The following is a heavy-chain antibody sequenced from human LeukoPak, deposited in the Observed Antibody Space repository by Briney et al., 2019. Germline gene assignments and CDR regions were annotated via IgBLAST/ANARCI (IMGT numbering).Heavy chain of an antibody. CDR2: ISYDGSIK. CDR3: AKDYYGSGATPEA. D-gene: IGHD3-10*01. V-gene: IGHV3-30*18. J-gene: IGHJ5*02. Sequence: PGRSLRLSCAASGFTFNDYAMHWVRQAPGKGLEWVSDISYDGSIKYYADSVKGRFTISRGNSKNTLYLQMNSLRAEDTAVYYCAKDYYGSGATPEAWGQGTLVTVSS. CDR1: GFTFNDYA.